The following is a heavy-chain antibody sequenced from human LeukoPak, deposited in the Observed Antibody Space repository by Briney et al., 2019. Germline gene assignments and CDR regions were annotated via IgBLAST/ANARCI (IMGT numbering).Heavy chain of an antibody. D-gene: IGHD1-14*01. CDR2: INPNSGGT. V-gene: IGHV1-2*02. CDR1: GYTFTGYY. CDR3: ARSPSNFGMFSNWFGP. Sequence: ASVKLSCKASGYTFTGYYMHWVRQAPGQGLEWMGWINPNSGGTNYAQKFQGRVTMTRDTSISTAYMELSRLRSDDAAMYYCARSPSNFGMFSNWFGPEGQGNLVTVTS. J-gene: IGHJ5*02.